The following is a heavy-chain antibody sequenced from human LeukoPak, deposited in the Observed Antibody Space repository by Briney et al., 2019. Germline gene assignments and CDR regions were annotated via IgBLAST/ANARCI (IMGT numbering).Heavy chain of an antibody. Sequence: KASQTLSLTCTVSGGSISSGGYYWSWIRQRPGKDLEWIGYIYYSGSTYYNPSLKSRVTISVDTSKNQFSLKLSSVTAADTAVYYCASERRWSSSWQGPSWGQGTLVTVSS. V-gene: IGHV4-31*03. D-gene: IGHD6-13*01. CDR2: IYYSGST. CDR1: GGSISSGGYY. J-gene: IGHJ5*02. CDR3: ASERRWSSSWQGPS.